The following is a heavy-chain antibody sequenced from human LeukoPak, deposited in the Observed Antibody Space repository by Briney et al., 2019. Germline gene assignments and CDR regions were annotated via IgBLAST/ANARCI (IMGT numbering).Heavy chain of an antibody. Sequence: GGSLRLSCAASRFTFSIYWMSWVRQAPGKGLEWVSAISGSGGSTYYADSVKGRFTISRDNSKNTLYLQMNSLRAEDTAVYYCAKALGIAVAGTGFDYWGQGTLVTVSS. V-gene: IGHV3-23*01. CDR3: AKALGIAVAGTGFDY. CDR2: ISGSGGST. J-gene: IGHJ4*02. D-gene: IGHD6-19*01. CDR1: RFTFSIYW.